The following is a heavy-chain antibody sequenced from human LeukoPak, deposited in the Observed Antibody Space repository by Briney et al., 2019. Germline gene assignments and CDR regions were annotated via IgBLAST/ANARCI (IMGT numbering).Heavy chain of an antibody. J-gene: IGHJ3*02. CDR1: GFTFSSYG. CDR3: AKNHFGTIITGAFDI. V-gene: IGHV3-23*01. CDR2: IGGSGGST. Sequence: GGSLRLSCAASGFTFSSYGMSWVRQAPGKGLEWVSAIGGSGGSTYYADSVKGRFTISRDNSKNTLYLQMNSLRAEDTAVYYCAKNHFGTIITGAFDIWGQGTMVTVSS. D-gene: IGHD1-14*01.